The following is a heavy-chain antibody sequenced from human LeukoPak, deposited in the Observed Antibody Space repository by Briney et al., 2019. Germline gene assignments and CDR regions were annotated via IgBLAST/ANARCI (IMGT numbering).Heavy chain of an antibody. CDR2: ISGSGGST. CDR1: GFTFSSYA. V-gene: IGHV3-23*01. J-gene: IGHJ6*04. CDR3: AKDRFLWDV. D-gene: IGHD3-3*01. Sequence: GGSLRLSCAASGFTFSSYAMSWVRQAPGKGLEWISAISGSGGSTFYADSVKGRFTISRDNSKNALYLQMNSLRAEDTAIYYCAKDRFLWDVWGKGTTVTVSS.